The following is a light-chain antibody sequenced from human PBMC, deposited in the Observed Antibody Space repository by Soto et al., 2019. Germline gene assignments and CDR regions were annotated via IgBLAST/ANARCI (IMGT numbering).Light chain of an antibody. Sequence: VVMTQSPATLSVSPGETARLSCRGSQSVTSSYLTWYQQKPGQAPRLLIYAASSRATGIPARFSGGGSGTDFTLTISSLQSEDFAVYYCQQYNNWRSTFGQGTKVDI. CDR3: QQYNNWRST. CDR1: QSVTSSY. CDR2: AAS. J-gene: IGKJ1*01. V-gene: IGKV3D-15*01.